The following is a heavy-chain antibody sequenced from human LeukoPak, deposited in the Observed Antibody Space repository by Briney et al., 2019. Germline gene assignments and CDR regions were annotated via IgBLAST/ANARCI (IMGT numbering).Heavy chain of an antibody. CDR1: GYTFTSYG. Sequence: GASVKVSCKASGYTFTSYGISWVRQAPGQGLEWMGWISAYNGNTNYAQKLQGRVTMTTDTSTSTAYMELRSLRSDDTAVYYCARDRPRADYYYYMDVWGKGTTVTVSS. CDR3: ARDRPRADYYYYMDV. J-gene: IGHJ6*03. CDR2: ISAYNGNT. V-gene: IGHV1-18*01. D-gene: IGHD6-19*01.